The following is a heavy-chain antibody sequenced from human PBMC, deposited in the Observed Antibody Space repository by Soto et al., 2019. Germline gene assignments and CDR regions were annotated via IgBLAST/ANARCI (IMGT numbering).Heavy chain of an antibody. J-gene: IGHJ3*02. D-gene: IGHD6-19*01. CDR2: ISAYNGNT. V-gene: IGHV1-18*01. Sequence: ASVKVSCKAFGYTFTSYGISWVRQAPGQGLEWMGWISAYNGNTNYAQKLQGRVTMTTDTSTSTAYMELRSLRSDDTAVYYCARDPSGWYPAHAFDIWGQGTMVTVSS. CDR1: GYTFTSYG. CDR3: ARDPSGWYPAHAFDI.